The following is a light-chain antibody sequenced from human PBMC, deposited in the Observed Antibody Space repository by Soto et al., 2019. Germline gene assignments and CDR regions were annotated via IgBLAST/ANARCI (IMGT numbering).Light chain of an antibody. CDR2: GNS. V-gene: IGLV1-40*01. J-gene: IGLJ1*01. Sequence: QSVLTQPPSVSGAPGQRVTISCTGSSSNIGAGYDVHWYHQLPGTAPKLLIYGNSNRPSGVPDRFSGSESGTSASLAITGLQAEDEADYYCQSYDSSLSGSDYVFGTGTKLTVL. CDR1: SSNIGAGYD. CDR3: QSYDSSLSGSDYV.